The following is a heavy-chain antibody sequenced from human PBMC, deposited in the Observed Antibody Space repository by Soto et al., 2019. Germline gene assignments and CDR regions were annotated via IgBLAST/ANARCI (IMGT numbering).Heavy chain of an antibody. D-gene: IGHD5-18*01. Sequence: GESLKISCAASGFTFSSYAMHWVRQAPGKGLEWVAVISYDGSNKYYADSVKGRFTISRDNSKNTLYLQMNSLRAEDTAVYYCARADGVDTAMVTLDYWGQGTLVTVSS. CDR2: ISYDGSNK. CDR3: ARADGVDTAMVTLDY. CDR1: GFTFSSYA. J-gene: IGHJ4*02. V-gene: IGHV3-30-3*01.